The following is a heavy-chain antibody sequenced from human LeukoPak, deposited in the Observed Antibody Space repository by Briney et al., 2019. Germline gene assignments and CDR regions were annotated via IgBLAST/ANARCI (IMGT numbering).Heavy chain of an antibody. CDR1: GFTFSNSA. CDR3: AKGFEWLPQGSYFDY. CDR2: ISGSGGTT. Sequence: GGSLTLSCAASGFTFSNSAMSWVRQAPGKGLEWVSDISGSGGTTYYADSVKGRFTISRDNSKSTLYVQMNSLRAEDTAVYYCAKGFEWLPQGSYFDYWGQGTLVTVSS. J-gene: IGHJ4*02. V-gene: IGHV3-23*01. D-gene: IGHD6-19*01.